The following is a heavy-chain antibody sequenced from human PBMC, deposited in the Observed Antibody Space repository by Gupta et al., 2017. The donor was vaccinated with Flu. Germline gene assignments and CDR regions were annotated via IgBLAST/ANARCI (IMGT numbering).Heavy chain of an antibody. V-gene: IGHV4-39*01. CDR2: IYYSGST. Sequence: QLQLQESGPGLVKPSETLSLTCTVSGGSISRSSYYWGWLRQPPGKGLEWIGSIYYSGSTYYNPSLKSRVTISVDTSKNQFSLKLSSVTAADTAVYYCASQLDVVVPAPNWFDPWGQGTLVTVSS. CDR3: ASQLDVVVPAPNWFDP. CDR1: GGSISRSSYY. D-gene: IGHD2-2*01. J-gene: IGHJ5*02.